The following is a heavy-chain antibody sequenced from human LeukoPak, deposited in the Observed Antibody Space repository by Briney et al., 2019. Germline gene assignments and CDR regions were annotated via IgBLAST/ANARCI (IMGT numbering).Heavy chain of an antibody. CDR1: GFTFDDYA. Sequence: PGRSLRLSCAASGFTFDDYAMHWVRQAPGKGLEWVSGISWNSGSIGYADSVKGRFTISRDNAKNSVYLQMNSLRAEDTALYYCAKGTLGIVGAYFDYWGQGTLVTVSS. D-gene: IGHD1-26*01. CDR3: AKGTLGIVGAYFDY. J-gene: IGHJ4*02. CDR2: ISWNSGSI. V-gene: IGHV3-9*01.